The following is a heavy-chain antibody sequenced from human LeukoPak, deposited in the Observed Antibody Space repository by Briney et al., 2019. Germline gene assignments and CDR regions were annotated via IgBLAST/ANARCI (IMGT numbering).Heavy chain of an antibody. D-gene: IGHD3-22*01. V-gene: IGHV4-38-2*02. CDR3: ARDSRNYYDSSGYYVVQH. CDR2: IYHSGST. CDR1: GYSISSGYY. Sequence: SETLSLTCTVSGYSISSGYYWGWIRQPPGKGLEWIGSIYHSGSTYYNPSLKSRVTISVDTSKNQFSLKLSSVTAADTAVYYCARDSRNYYDSSGYYVVQHWGQGTLVTVSS. J-gene: IGHJ1*01.